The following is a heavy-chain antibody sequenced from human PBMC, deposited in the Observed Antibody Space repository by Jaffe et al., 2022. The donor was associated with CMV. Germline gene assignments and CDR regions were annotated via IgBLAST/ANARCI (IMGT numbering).Heavy chain of an antibody. CDR3: ATDRPRNHPSITGTTSMDV. CDR1: GYTLTELS. V-gene: IGHV1-24*01. J-gene: IGHJ6*02. D-gene: IGHD1-7*01. CDR2: FDPEDGET. Sequence: QVQLVQSGAEVKKPGASVKVSCKVSGYTLTELSMHWVRQAPGKGLEWMGGFDPEDGETIYAQKFQGRVTMTEDTSTDTAYMELSSLRSEDTAVYYCATDRPRNHPSITGTTSMDVWGQGTTVTVSS.